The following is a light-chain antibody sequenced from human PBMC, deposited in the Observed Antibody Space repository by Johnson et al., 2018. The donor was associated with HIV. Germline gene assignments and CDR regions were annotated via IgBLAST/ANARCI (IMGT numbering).Light chain of an antibody. CDR1: SSNIGNNY. Sequence: QSVLTQPPSVSAAPGQKVTISCSGSSSNIGNNYVSWYQQPPGTAPKLLIYDNNKRPSGSPDRISGSKSGTSATPLITGLPTGDEADYYCATWDSRLSAGHVFGTGTKVTVL. CDR3: ATWDSRLSAGHV. CDR2: DNN. J-gene: IGLJ1*01. V-gene: IGLV1-51*01.